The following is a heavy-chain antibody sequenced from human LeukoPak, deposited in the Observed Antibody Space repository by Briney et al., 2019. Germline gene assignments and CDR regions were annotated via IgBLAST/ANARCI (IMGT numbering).Heavy chain of an antibody. CDR1: GFTFSSYD. CDR2: IGTAGDT. Sequence: GGSLRLSCAASGFTFSSYDMHWVRQATGKGLEWVSAIGTAGDTYYPGSVKGRFTISRENAKNSLYLQMNSLRAGDTAVYYCARRSYGGGSFDYWGQGTLVTVSS. D-gene: IGHD4/OR15-4a*01. CDR3: ARRSYGGGSFDY. J-gene: IGHJ4*02. V-gene: IGHV3-13*01.